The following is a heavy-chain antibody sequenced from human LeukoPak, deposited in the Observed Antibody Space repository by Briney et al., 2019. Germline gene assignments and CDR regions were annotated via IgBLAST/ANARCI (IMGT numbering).Heavy chain of an antibody. V-gene: IGHV1-2*02. D-gene: IGHD3-22*01. Sequence: ASVKVSCKASGYTFTGYYMHWVRQAPGQGLEWMGWINPNSGGTNYAQKFQGRVTMTRDTSISTAYMELSRLRSDDTAVYYCAKARDYYDSSGYYHYWGQGTLVTVSS. J-gene: IGHJ4*02. CDR2: INPNSGGT. CDR3: AKARDYYDSSGYYHY. CDR1: GYTFTGYY.